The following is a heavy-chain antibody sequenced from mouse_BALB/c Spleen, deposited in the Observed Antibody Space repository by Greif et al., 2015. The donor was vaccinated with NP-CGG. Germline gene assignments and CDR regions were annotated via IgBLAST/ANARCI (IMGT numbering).Heavy chain of an antibody. D-gene: IGHD2-1*01. CDR2: INPYNGGT. CDR1: GYSFTGYT. Sequence: EVKLVESGPELVKPGASMKISCKASGYSFTGYTMNWVKQSHGKNLEWIGLINPYNGGTSYNQKFKGKATLTVDKSSSTAYMELLSLTSEDSAVYYSAREGNGNYDAMDYWGQGTSVTVSS. V-gene: IGHV1-18*01. J-gene: IGHJ4*01. CDR3: AREGNGNYDAMDY.